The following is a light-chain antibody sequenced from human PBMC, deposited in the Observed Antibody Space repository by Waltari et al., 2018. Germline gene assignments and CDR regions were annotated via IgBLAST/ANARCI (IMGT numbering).Light chain of an antibody. J-gene: IGKJ5*01. V-gene: IGKV1-39*01. CDR3: QQYLSAPFT. CDR2: GAS. Sequence: DIQMTQSPSSLSASLGDRVTITCRASQSVLTYLNWYQQKPGKAPELLIYGASSLQSGVPSRFSGSGSGTDFTLTISSLQAEDVAVYYCQQYLSAPFTFGQGTRLEIK. CDR1: QSVLTY.